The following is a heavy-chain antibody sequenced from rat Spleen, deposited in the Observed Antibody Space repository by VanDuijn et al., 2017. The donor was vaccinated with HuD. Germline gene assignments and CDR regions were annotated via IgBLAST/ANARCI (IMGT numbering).Heavy chain of an antibody. Sequence: EVELVESGGGLVQPGRSMKLSCVASGLTFSNSGMAWVRQAPTKGLEWVASISTTGGSTYYRDSVKGRFIISRDNAKSTLYLQMDSLRSEDTATYYCTTGYYDGYYLVFDYWGQGVMVTVSS. CDR1: GLTFSNSG. V-gene: IGHV5-27*01. J-gene: IGHJ2*01. CDR3: TTGYYDGYYLVFDY. CDR2: ISTTGGST. D-gene: IGHD1-12*03.